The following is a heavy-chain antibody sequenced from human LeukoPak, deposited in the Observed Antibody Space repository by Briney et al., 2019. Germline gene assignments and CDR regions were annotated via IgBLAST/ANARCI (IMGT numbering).Heavy chain of an antibody. J-gene: IGHJ4*02. V-gene: IGHV4-61*02. Sequence: SQTLSLTCTVSGGSISSGSYFWSWIRQPAGKGLEWIVRIYTSGSTNYNPSLKSRVTISVDTSKNQFSLKLSSVTAADTAVYYCARDSGWYPGLDYWGQGTLVTVSS. CDR1: GGSISSGSYF. CDR2: IYTSGST. D-gene: IGHD6-19*01. CDR3: ARDSGWYPGLDY.